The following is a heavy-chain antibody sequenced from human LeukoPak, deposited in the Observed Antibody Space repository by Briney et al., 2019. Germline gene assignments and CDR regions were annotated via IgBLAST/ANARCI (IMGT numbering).Heavy chain of an antibody. D-gene: IGHD2-2*01. CDR1: GGTFSSYA. J-gene: IGHJ6*03. Sequence: SVKVSCKASGGTFSSYAISWVRQAPGQGLEWMGGIIPIFGTANYAQKFQGRVTITADESTSTAYMELSSLGSEDTAVYYCARVGKKVVPAAPYYYYMDVWGKGTTVTVSS. CDR2: IIPIFGTA. V-gene: IGHV1-69*13. CDR3: ARVGKKVVPAAPYYYYMDV.